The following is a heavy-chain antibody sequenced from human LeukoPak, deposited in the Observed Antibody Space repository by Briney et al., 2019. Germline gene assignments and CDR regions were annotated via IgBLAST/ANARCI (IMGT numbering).Heavy chain of an antibody. CDR2: ISSTSSTI. D-gene: IGHD5-18*01. J-gene: IGHJ4*02. V-gene: IGHV3-48*01. CDR3: ARKGSGYSYGYPY. CDR1: GYTFSSYS. Sequence: PGGSLRLSCVASGYTFSSYSMNWVRQAPGKGLEWVSYISSTSSTIYYADSVKGRFTISRDNAENSVYLQMNSLRAEDTAVYYCARKGSGYSYGYPYWGQATLVTVSS.